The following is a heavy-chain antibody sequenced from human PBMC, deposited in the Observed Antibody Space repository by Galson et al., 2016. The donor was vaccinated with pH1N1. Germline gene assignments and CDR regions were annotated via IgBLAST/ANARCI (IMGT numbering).Heavy chain of an antibody. J-gene: IGHJ6*02. CDR1: GFSFDTYA. CDR3: AREDWSYADTYYNGMDV. D-gene: IGHD3-16*01. V-gene: IGHV3-30*03. CDR2: ISYNGHDQ. Sequence: SLRLSCAASGFSFDTYAMHWVRQAPGKGLEWVAFISYNGHDQSYADSLTGRFIISRDNSKNTLYHQLDSLRTEDTAVFYCAREDWSYADTYYNGMDVWGQGTTVTVSS.